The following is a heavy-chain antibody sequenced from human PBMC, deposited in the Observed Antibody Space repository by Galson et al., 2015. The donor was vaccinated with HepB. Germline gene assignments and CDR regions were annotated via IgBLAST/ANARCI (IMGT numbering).Heavy chain of an antibody. CDR3: VKDQDDIFSPFYGLDV. Sequence: SLRLSCAASGVTFSSYAMGWVRQAPGKGLQWVSGITGSGDRTHYADYVMGRFTISRGNSKNILFLQMSSLSAEDTAIYYCVKDQDDIFSPFYGLDVWGQGTTVTVAS. V-gene: IGHV3-23*01. D-gene: IGHD3-9*01. J-gene: IGHJ6*02. CDR2: ITGSGDRT. CDR1: GVTFSSYA.